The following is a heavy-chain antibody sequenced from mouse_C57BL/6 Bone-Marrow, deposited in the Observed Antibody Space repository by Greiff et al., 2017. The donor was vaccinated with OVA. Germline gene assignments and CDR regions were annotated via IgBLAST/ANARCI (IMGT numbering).Heavy chain of an antibody. D-gene: IGHD2-4*01. CDR1: GYTFTSYW. V-gene: IGHV1-7*01. CDR3: ARAPYDYDGGAYAMDY. Sequence: QVHVKQSGAELAKPGASVKLSCKASGYTFTSYWMHWVKQRPGQGLEWIGYINPSSGYTKYNQKFKDKATLTADKSSSTAYMQLSSLTYEDSAVYYCARAPYDYDGGAYAMDYWGQGTSVTVSS. CDR2: INPSSGYT. J-gene: IGHJ4*01.